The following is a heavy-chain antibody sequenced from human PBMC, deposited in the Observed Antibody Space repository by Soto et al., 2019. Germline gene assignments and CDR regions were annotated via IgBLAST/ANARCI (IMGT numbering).Heavy chain of an antibody. D-gene: IGHD2-15*01. V-gene: IGHV3-23*01. CDR3: AKDLEIVVILPGAFDI. J-gene: IGHJ3*02. Sequence: PGGSLRLSCAASGFTFRRYAMSWVRQAPGKGLEWVSAISGSGGSTYYADSVKGRFTISRDNSENTLYLQMNSLRAEDAAVYYCAKDLEIVVILPGAFDIWGQGTMVTVSS. CDR2: ISGSGGST. CDR1: GFTFRRYA.